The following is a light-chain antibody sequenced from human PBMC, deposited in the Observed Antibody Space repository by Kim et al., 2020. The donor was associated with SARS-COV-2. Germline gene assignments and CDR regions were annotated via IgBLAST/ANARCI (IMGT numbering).Light chain of an antibody. CDR2: DAS. J-gene: IGKJ1*01. Sequence: SPGERATLSCRASQSVRSSYLAWYQQKPGQAPRLLIYDASGRATGIPDRFSGSGSGTDFTLTISRLEPEDFAVYFCQQYDESPLTFGQGTKVDIK. V-gene: IGKV3-20*01. CDR1: QSVRSSY. CDR3: QQYDESPLT.